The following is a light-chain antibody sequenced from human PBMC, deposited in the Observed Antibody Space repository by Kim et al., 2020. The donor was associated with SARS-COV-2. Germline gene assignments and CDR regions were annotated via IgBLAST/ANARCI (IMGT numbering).Light chain of an antibody. J-gene: IGLJ3*02. Sequence: SYELTQPPSVSVAPGKTARITCGGYNIGANSVHWYQQKPGQAPVLLIYYDTDRPSGIPERFSGSNSGNTATLIISRVEAGDEADYYCQVWDSSSDPWVFGGGTQLTVL. V-gene: IGLV3-21*04. CDR1: NIGANS. CDR3: QVWDSSSDPWV. CDR2: YDT.